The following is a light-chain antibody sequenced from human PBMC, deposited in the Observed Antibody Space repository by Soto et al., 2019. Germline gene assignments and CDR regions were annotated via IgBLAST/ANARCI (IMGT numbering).Light chain of an antibody. J-gene: IGKJ1*01. V-gene: IGKV3-11*01. CDR3: QQYNNWPRT. CDR1: QNVRTF. CDR2: GAS. Sequence: EVVLTQSPATLSLSPGERATLSCRASQNVRTFLDWYQQKPGQAPRLLIYGASNRATGIPARFSGSGSGTDFTLTISGLEPEDFAVYYCQQYNNWPRTFGQGTKVEIK.